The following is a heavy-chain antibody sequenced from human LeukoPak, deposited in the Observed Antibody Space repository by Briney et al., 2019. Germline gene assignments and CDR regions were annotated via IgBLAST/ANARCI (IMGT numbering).Heavy chain of an antibody. J-gene: IGHJ4*02. D-gene: IGHD5-12*01. CDR1: GFRFSRYG. CDR2: IWYDGSNK. CDR3: AKDETRGYSGYDLDY. Sequence: GCSLRLSCAASGFRFSRYGMHRVRQAPGKGLEGVAVIWYDGSNKYYADSVKGRFTISRDNSKNTLYLQMNSLRAEDTAVYYCAKDETRGYSGYDLDYWGQGTLVTVSS. V-gene: IGHV3-33*06.